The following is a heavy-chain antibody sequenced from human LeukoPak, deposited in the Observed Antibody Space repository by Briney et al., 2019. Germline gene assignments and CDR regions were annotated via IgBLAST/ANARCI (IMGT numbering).Heavy chain of an antibody. CDR3: AKDYRGSGYFFDV. Sequence: GGSLRLSCAGSGFTFSNYAMSWVPPAPGEGLDWVSVISGNGDTTYYADSVKGRFTISRENSKNTLYLQMNSLRAEDTAIYSCAKDYRGSGYFFDVWGQGTMVAVSS. J-gene: IGHJ3*01. D-gene: IGHD3-3*01. V-gene: IGHV3-23*01. CDR1: GFTFSNYA. CDR2: ISGNGDTT.